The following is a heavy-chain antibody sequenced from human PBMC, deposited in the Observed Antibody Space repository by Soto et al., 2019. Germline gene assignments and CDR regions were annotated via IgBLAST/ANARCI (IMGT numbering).Heavy chain of an antibody. CDR3: ARKHYSGFDP. CDR1: GGSLSKYY. Sequence: ASETLSLTCTLYGGSLSKYYWSWIRQPPGKGLEWIGEVSNYNPSLKSRVTISVDTSKNQLSLTLTSAAAGDTAVYYCARKHYSGFDPWGQGTLVTVSS. D-gene: IGHD4-4*01. V-gene: IGHV4-34*01. J-gene: IGHJ5*02. CDR2: VS.